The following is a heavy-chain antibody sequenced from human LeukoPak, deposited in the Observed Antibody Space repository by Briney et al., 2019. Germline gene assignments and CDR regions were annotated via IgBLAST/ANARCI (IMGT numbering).Heavy chain of an antibody. J-gene: IGHJ1*01. V-gene: IGHV3-30-3*01. CDR1: GFTFGSYW. CDR3: ARDKRKYFQH. Sequence: GGSLRLSCAASGFTFGSYWMSWVRQAPGKGLEWVAVISYDGSNKYYADSVKGRFTISRDNSKNTLYLQMNSLRAEDTAVYYCARDKRKYFQHWGQGTLVTVSS. CDR2: ISYDGSNK.